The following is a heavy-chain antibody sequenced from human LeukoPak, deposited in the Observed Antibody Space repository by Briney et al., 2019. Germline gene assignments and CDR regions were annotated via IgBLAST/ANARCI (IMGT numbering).Heavy chain of an antibody. J-gene: IGHJ4*02. V-gene: IGHV4-31*03. Sequence: SQTLSLTCTVSGGSISSGGYYWSWIRQHPGKGLGWIGYIYYSGSTYYNPSLKSRVTISVDTSKNQFSLKLSSVTAADTAVYYCARASSGWYGPFVYWGQGTLVTVSS. CDR3: ARASSGWYGPFVY. CDR1: GGSISSGGYY. CDR2: IYYSGST. D-gene: IGHD6-19*01.